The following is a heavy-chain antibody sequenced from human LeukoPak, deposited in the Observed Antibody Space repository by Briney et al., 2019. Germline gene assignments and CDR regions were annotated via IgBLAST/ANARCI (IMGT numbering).Heavy chain of an antibody. CDR1: GGSFSGYY. V-gene: IGHV4-34*01. CDR2: INHSGST. CDR3: ASRRRDGYNSPPDY. J-gene: IGHJ4*02. Sequence: KPSETLSLTCAVYGGSFSGYYWSWIRQPPGKGLEWIGEINHSGSTNYNPSLKSRVTISVDTSKNRFSLKLSSVTAADTAVYYCASRRRDGYNSPPDYWGQGTLVTVSS. D-gene: IGHD5-24*01.